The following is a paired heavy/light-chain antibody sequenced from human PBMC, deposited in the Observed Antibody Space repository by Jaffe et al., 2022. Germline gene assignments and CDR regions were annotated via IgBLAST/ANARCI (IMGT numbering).Heavy chain of an antibody. CDR2: IHTSGLT. V-gene: IGHV4-61*02. D-gene: IGHD3-16*02. CDR1: GTSISSGHYY. CDR3: ARLVDRYLFDY. Sequence: QVQLQESGPGLVTPSQTLSLTCTVSGTSISSGHYYWSWIRQPAGKELEWIGRIHTSGLTMYDPSLRGRLTISLDTPKNQFSLRLSSVTAADTAVYYCARLVDRYLFDYWGQGTLITVSS. J-gene: IGHJ4*02.
Light chain of an antibody. CDR1: SSDVGAYNY. Sequence: QSALTQPASVSGSPGQSITISCTGSSSDVGAYNYVSWYQRHPGKAPKLMIHEVTNRPSGVSSRFSGSKSASTASLTISGLQAEDEAEYYCCSYTGSSAPYVFGTGTKVTVL. V-gene: IGLV2-14*01. CDR3: CSYTGSSAPYV. CDR2: EVT. J-gene: IGLJ1*01.